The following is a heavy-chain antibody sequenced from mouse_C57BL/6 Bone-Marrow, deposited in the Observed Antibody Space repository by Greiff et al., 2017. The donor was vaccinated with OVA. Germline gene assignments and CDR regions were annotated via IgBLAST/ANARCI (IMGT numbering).Heavy chain of an antibody. Sequence: VQLQQSGAELARPGDSVKLSCKASGYTFTSYGISWVKPRTVQGLEWIGEIYPRSGKPYYNEKFKGKATLTADKSSRTAYMELRSLTSKDSAVYICTKWSPAMDYWDQGTSVSVSS. J-gene: IGHJ4*01. V-gene: IGHV1-81*01. D-gene: IGHD1-1*02. CDR1: GYTFTSYG. CDR2: IYPRSGKP. CDR3: TKWSPAMDY.